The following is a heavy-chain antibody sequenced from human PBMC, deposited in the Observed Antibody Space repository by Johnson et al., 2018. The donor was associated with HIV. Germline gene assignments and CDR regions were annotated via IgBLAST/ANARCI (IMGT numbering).Heavy chain of an antibody. Sequence: VLLVESGGGLVKPGGSLRLSCAASGFTFSSYAMSWVRQAPGKGLEWVSGISGSGGSTYYADSVKGRFTIPRDNSKNTLYLQMNSLRAEDTAVYYCAREGIWYCSGGSCYGAFDIWGQGTMVTVSS. J-gene: IGHJ3*02. D-gene: IGHD2-15*01. CDR3: AREGIWYCSGGSCYGAFDI. V-gene: IGHV3-23*04. CDR2: ISGSGGST. CDR1: GFTFSSYA.